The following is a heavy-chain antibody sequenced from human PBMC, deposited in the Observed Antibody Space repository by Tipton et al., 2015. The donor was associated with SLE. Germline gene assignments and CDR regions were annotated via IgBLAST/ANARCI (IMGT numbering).Heavy chain of an antibody. Sequence: LRLSCTVSGASINSGAYYWNWIRHPAGKGLEWIGRNYTSGATNYSPSFESRITISLDMSKNQFSLKLSSVTAADTAVYYCARDLAVFGVVPFNYMDIWGKGTTVTVSS. CDR3: ARDLAVFGVVPFNYMDI. V-gene: IGHV4-61*02. D-gene: IGHD3-3*01. CDR2: NYTSGAT. CDR1: GASINSGAYY. J-gene: IGHJ6*03.